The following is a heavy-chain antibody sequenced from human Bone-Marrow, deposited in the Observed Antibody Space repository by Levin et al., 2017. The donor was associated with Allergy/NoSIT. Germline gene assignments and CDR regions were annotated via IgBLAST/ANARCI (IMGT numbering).Heavy chain of an antibody. D-gene: IGHD2-2*01. V-gene: IGHV3-21*01. CDR2: ISSSSSYI. Sequence: GGSLRLSCAASGFTFSSYSMNWVRQAPGKGLEWVSSISSSSSYIYYADSVKGRFTISRDNAKNSLYLQMNSLRAEDTAVYYCARDLAPATTIVVVPAAIPPYYYYYYGMDVWGQGTTVTVSS. CDR1: GFTFSSYS. J-gene: IGHJ6*02. CDR3: ARDLAPATTIVVVPAAIPPYYYYYYGMDV.